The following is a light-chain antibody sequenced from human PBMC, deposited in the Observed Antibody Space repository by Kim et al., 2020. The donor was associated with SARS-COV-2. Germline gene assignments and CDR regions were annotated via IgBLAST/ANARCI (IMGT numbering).Light chain of an antibody. V-gene: IGLV2-14*03. CDR1: SSDIGGFNY. J-gene: IGLJ1*01. CDR2: DVS. CDR3: SSYTSSSTACV. Sequence: QSALTQPASVSGSPGQSITISCTGTSSDIGGFNYVSWYQQHPGKAPKLMIYDVSKRPSGVSNRFSGSKSGNTASLTISGLQAEDEADYYCSSYTSSSTACVFGPGTKSPS.